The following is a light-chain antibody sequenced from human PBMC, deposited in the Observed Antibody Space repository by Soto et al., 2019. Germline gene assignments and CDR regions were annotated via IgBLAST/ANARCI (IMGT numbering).Light chain of an antibody. CDR1: QSVAKR. CDR2: GAS. J-gene: IGKJ2*01. V-gene: IGKV3-15*01. Sequence: EIVMTQSPVTLSVSPGEGATLSCRASQSVAKRLAWYQQKPGQAPRLLIYGASSRDTRVPARFSGSGSGTDFTLTISRLQSEDSAVYYCQQYNTWPRTFGQGTKLEIK. CDR3: QQYNTWPRT.